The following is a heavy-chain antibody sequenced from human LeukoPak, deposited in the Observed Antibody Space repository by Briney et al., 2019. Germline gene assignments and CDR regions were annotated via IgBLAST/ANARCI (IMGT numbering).Heavy chain of an antibody. V-gene: IGHV4-34*01. CDR1: GGSFSGYY. CDR3: ARRMVRGVIIIRPHFDY. D-gene: IGHD3-10*01. CDR2: INHSGST. Sequence: KPSETLSLTCAVYGGSFSGYYWSWIRQPPGKGLEWIGEINHSGSTNYNPSLKSRVTISVDTSKNQFSLKLSSVTAADTAVYYCARRMVRGVIIIRPHFDYWGQGTLVTVSS. J-gene: IGHJ4*02.